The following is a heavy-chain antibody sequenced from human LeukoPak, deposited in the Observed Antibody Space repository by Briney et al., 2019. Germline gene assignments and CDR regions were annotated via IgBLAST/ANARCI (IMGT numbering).Heavy chain of an antibody. J-gene: IGHJ6*02. CDR2: FYYSGST. CDR3: ARFLYSSSWGYYYYGMDV. CDR1: GGSISSYY. Sequence: SETLSLTCTVSGGSISSYYWSWIRQPPGKGLKWIGYFYYSGSTNYNPSLKSRVTISVDTSKNQFSLKLSSVTAAETAVYYCARFLYSSSWGYYYYGMDVWGQGTTVTVSS. V-gene: IGHV4-59*08. D-gene: IGHD6-13*01.